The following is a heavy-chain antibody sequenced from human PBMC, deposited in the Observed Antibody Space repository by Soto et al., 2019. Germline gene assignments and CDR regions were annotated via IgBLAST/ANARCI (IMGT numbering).Heavy chain of an antibody. CDR2: IRASGAGT. Sequence: WGSLRFSCATSGFTFSIYAMSWVRQAPGKGLEWVSAIRASGAGTYYAEYVKGRFTISRDNSKNTLYLQMNSLRAEDTAVYYCALRKTGSYFDYWGQGTMVTVSS. V-gene: IGHV3-23*01. CDR3: ALRKTGSYFDY. D-gene: IGHD1-26*01. CDR1: GFTFSIYA. J-gene: IGHJ4*02.